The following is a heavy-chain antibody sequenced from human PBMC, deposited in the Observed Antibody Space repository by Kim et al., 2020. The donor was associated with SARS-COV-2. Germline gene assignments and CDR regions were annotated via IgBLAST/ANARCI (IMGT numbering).Heavy chain of an antibody. V-gene: IGHV3-30*02. J-gene: IGHJ3*02. D-gene: IGHD1-26*01. Sequence: GESVKGRLTLSRDNSKNTLYLQMNSLRPEDTAVYYCAKGEAKWELLGAFDIWGQGTMVTVSS. CDR3: AKGEAKWELLGAFDI.